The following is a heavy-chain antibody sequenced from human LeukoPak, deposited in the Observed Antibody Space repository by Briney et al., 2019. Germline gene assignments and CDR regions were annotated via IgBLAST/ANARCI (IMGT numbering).Heavy chain of an antibody. J-gene: IGHJ4*02. CDR3: ARKGSSLYYFDY. CDR2: IYYSGST. Sequence: SETLSLTCTVSGGSISSYYWSWIRQPPGKGLEWIGYIYYSGSTNYNPSLKSRVTISVDTSKNQFSLKLSSVTAADTAVYYCARKGSSLYYFDYWGQGTLVTVSS. CDR1: GGSISSYY. D-gene: IGHD6-13*01. V-gene: IGHV4-59*01.